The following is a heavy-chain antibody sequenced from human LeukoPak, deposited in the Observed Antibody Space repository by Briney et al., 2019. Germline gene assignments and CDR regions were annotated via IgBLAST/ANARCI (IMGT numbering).Heavy chain of an antibody. D-gene: IGHD3-10*01. CDR1: GYTFTSYD. J-gene: IGHJ4*02. V-gene: IGHV1-8*01. Sequence: ASVKVSCKASGYTFTSYDINWVRQATGQGLEWMGWVNPNRGNTGYAQKFQGRVTMTRNTSISTDYMELSSLRSEDTAVYYCARESPSSGSYVFDYWGQGTLVTVSS. CDR3: ARESPSSGSYVFDY. CDR2: VNPNRGNT.